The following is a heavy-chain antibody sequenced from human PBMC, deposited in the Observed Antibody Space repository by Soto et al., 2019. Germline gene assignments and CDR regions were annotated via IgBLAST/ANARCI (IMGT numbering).Heavy chain of an antibody. CDR2: ISGYNGQT. V-gene: IGHV1-18*01. Sequence: QVQLVQSGPEVKKPGASVKVSCKASAYTFTSYGISWVRQAPGQGLEWMGWISGYNGQTNYAQKFRGRVTITTDTSTSIADMELRSLRSDDTAMYYCARDGRKQLGVEGLNAMDVWGQGTTVTVSS. CDR3: ARDGRKQLGVEGLNAMDV. D-gene: IGHD5-18*01. J-gene: IGHJ6*02. CDR1: AYTFTSYG.